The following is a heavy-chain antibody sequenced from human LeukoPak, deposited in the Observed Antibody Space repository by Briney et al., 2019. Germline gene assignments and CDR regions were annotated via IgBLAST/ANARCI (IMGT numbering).Heavy chain of an antibody. J-gene: IGHJ4*02. CDR1: GGSISSYY. D-gene: IGHD2-21*01. V-gene: IGHV4-4*07. CDR3: ARDGTYCGGDCSPAIFDY. Sequence: SETLSLTCTVSGGSISSYYWSWIRQPAGKGLEWIGRIYTSGSTNYNPSLKSRVTMSVDTSKNQFSLKLSSVTAADTAVYYCARDGTYCGGDCSPAIFDYWGQGTLVTVSS. CDR2: IYTSGST.